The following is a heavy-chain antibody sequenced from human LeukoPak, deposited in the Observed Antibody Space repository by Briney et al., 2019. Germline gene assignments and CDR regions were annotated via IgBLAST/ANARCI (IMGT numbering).Heavy chain of an antibody. Sequence: ASVKVSCEASGYTFTGYYMHWVRQAPGQGLEWMGWINPNSGGTNYAQKFQGRVTMTRDTSISTAYMELSRLRSDDTAVYYCASSLWSGYYTVDYWGQGTLVTVSS. J-gene: IGHJ4*02. CDR3: ASSLWSGYYTVDY. V-gene: IGHV1-2*02. CDR2: INPNSGGT. D-gene: IGHD3-3*01. CDR1: GYTFTGYY.